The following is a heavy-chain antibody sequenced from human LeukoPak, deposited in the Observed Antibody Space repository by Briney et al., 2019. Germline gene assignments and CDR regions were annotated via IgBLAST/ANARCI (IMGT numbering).Heavy chain of an antibody. Sequence: GASVKVSCKASGGTFSSYAISWVRQAPGQGLEWMGGIIPIFGTANYAQKFQGRVTMTTDTSTSTAYMELRSLRSDDTAVYYCAAGLHYLLSATRQDHYMDVWGKGTTVTVSS. CDR1: GGTFSSYA. J-gene: IGHJ6*03. CDR3: AAGLHYLLSATRQDHYMDV. CDR2: IIPIFGTA. V-gene: IGHV1-69*05. D-gene: IGHD5-24*01.